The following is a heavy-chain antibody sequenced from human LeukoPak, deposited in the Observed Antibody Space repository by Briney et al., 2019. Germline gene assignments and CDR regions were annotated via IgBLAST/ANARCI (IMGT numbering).Heavy chain of an antibody. CDR1: GGSITSSSYY. J-gene: IGHJ4*02. V-gene: IGHV4-39*07. CDR2: IYHSGNT. CDR3: VRSGYCSGGSCYSDY. Sequence: TSETLSLTCTVSGGSITSSSYYWGWIRQPPGKGLEWIGSIYHSGNTYYNPSLKSRVTILVDTSKNQFSLKLSSVTAEDTAVFYCVRSGYCSGGSCYSDYWGQGTLVTVSS. D-gene: IGHD2-15*01.